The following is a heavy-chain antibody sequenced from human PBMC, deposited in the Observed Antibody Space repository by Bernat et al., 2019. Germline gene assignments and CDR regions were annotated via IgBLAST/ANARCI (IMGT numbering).Heavy chain of an antibody. CDR1: GYTFSGYY. D-gene: IGHD4-23*01. Sequence: QVQLVQSGAEVKKPGASVKVSCKASGYTFSGYYIHWVRQAPVQGLEWMGWINPNSGGTNYPHEFKGRVTRTRDTSISTVYMELSRLRSDDTAVYYCVRGGTTLVTPRSFFFDFWGQGTLLTVSS. CDR3: VRGGTTLVTPRSFFFDF. V-gene: IGHV1-2*02. CDR2: INPNSGGT. J-gene: IGHJ4*02.